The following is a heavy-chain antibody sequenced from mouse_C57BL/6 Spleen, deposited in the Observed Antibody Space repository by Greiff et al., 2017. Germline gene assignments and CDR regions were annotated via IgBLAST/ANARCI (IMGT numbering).Heavy chain of an antibody. V-gene: IGHV1-80*01. CDR2: IYPGDVDT. CDR1: GYAFSSYW. D-gene: IGHD1-1*01. CDR3: ASVNYYGSSYDYAMDY. Sequence: QVQLKQSGAELVKPGASVKISCKASGYAFSSYWMNWVKQRPGKGLEWIGQIYPGDVDTKYNGKFKGKATLTADKSSSTAYMQLSSLTSEDSAVYFCASVNYYGSSYDYAMDYWGQGTSVTVSS. J-gene: IGHJ4*01.